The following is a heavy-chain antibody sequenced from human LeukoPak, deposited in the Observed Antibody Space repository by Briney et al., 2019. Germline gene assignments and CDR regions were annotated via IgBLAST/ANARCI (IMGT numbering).Heavy chain of an antibody. CDR1: GGSFSGYY. Sequence: PSETLFLTCAVYGGSFSGYYWSWIRQPPGKGLEWIGEINHSGSTNYNPSLKSRVTISVDTSKNQFSLKLSSVTAADTAVYYCARGRPRYCSSTSCYTDYWGQGTLVTVSS. CDR2: INHSGST. V-gene: IGHV4-34*01. CDR3: ARGRPRYCSSTSCYTDY. J-gene: IGHJ4*02. D-gene: IGHD2-2*02.